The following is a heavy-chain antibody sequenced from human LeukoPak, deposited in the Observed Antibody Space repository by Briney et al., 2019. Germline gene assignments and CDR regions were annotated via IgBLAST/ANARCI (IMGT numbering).Heavy chain of an antibody. Sequence: GSLRLSCAASGFTVSSNYMSWVRQAPGKGLEWASVIYSGGSTYYADSVKGRFTISRDNSKNTLYLQMDSLRAEDTAVYYCASRFNYYGSGSYFYWGQGTLVTVSS. V-gene: IGHV3-53*01. J-gene: IGHJ4*02. D-gene: IGHD3-10*01. CDR2: IYSGGST. CDR3: ASRFNYYGSGSYFY. CDR1: GFTVSSNY.